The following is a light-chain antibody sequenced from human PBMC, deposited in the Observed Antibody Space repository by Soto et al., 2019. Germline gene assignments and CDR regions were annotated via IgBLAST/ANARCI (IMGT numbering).Light chain of an antibody. V-gene: IGKV3-11*01. J-gene: IGKJ5*01. CDR3: QQRSNWPPT. CDR2: DAS. CDR1: QSIGNS. Sequence: EIVLTQSPATMSLSPGDRATLSCRASQSIGNSLAWYQQKRGQPPRLLIYDASSRATGIPARFSGSGSGTDFTLTIRSLEPEDFAVYYCQQRSNWPPTFGQGTRLEI.